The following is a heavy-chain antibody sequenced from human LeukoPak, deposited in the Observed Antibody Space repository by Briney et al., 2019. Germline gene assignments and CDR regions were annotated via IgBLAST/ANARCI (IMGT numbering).Heavy chain of an antibody. Sequence: ASVKVSCKASGGTFSSYAISWVRQAPGQGLEWMGGIIPIFGTANYAQKFQGRVTITADKSTSTAYMELSSLRSEDTAVYYCASLPYYDILTGSYYFDYWGQGTLVTVSS. D-gene: IGHD3-9*01. V-gene: IGHV1-69*06. CDR1: GGTFSSYA. CDR3: ASLPYYDILTGSYYFDY. J-gene: IGHJ4*02. CDR2: IIPIFGTA.